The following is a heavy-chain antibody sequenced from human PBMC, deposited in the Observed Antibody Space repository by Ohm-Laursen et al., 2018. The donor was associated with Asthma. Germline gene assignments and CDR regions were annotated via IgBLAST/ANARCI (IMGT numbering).Heavy chain of an antibody. J-gene: IGHJ4*02. D-gene: IGHD3-3*01. CDR2: GGSYYDGGLK. CDR1: GFTFRSYA. CDR3: ARDVMEWYLPAFDF. Sequence: SLRLSCTASGFTFRSYAMHCVRQAPGKGLEWVAVGGSYYDGGLKYYADSVNGRFTVSRDDSKNTLYLQMNSLRPDDTAVYYCARDVMEWYLPAFDFWGQGTLVTVSS. V-gene: IGHV3-30-3*01.